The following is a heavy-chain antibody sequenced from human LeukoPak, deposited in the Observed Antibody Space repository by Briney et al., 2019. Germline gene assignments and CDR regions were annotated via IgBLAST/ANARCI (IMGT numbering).Heavy chain of an antibody. CDR1: GGTFSSYA. D-gene: IGHD2-15*01. J-gene: IGHJ4*02. CDR3: ATRPYCSGGSCYSSLVDY. CDR2: IIPIFGTA. V-gene: IGHV1-69*06. Sequence: GASVKVSCKASGGTFSSYAISWVRQAPGQRLEWMGGIIPIFGTANYAQKFQGRVTITADKSTSTAYMELSSLRSEDTAVYYCATRPYCSGGSCYSSLVDYWGQGTLVTVSS.